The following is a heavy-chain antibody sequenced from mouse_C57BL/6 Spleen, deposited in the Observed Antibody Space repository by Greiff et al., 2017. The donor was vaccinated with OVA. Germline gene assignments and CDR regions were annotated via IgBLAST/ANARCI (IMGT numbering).Heavy chain of an antibody. Sequence: QVQLQQPGAELVKPGASVKLSCKASGYTFTSYWMHWVKQRPGQGLEWIGMIHPNSGSTNYNEKFKSKATLTVDKSSSTAYMQLSSLTSEDSAVYYCASDDYDRYFDNWGQGTTLTVSS. CDR1: GYTFTSYW. CDR3: ASDDYDRYFDN. V-gene: IGHV1-64*01. CDR2: IHPNSGST. J-gene: IGHJ2*01. D-gene: IGHD2-4*01.